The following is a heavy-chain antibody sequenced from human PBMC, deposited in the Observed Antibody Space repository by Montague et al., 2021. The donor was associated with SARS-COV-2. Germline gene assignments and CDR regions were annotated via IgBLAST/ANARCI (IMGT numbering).Heavy chain of an antibody. Sequence: SEILSLTCTVSGVSISGYTYFWGWIRQPPGKGLEWIASVYYSGSTYYNPSLKSRVTISVDTSKNQSSLQVSSVTAADSVIYYCARHRVASGWNYFDPWGRGTLVTVSS. CDR1: GVSISGYTYF. D-gene: IGHD1-7*01. J-gene: IGHJ5*02. CDR2: VYYSGST. CDR3: ARHRVASGWNYFDP. V-gene: IGHV4-39*01.